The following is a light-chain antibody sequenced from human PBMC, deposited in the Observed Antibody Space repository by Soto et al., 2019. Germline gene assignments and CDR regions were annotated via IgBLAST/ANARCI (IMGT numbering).Light chain of an antibody. V-gene: IGKV2-28*01. J-gene: IGKJ5*01. CDR1: QSLLHSNGNNY. CDR2: LGS. CDR3: MQEPQTPIT. Sequence: DIVVTQFPLSLAVTPGEPASISCNASQSLLHSNGNNYVDWYLQRPGQSPHLLIFLGSNRAPGVPDRFSGSGSATDFALKISRVESADIGVYYCMQEPQTPITFGQGTRLELK.